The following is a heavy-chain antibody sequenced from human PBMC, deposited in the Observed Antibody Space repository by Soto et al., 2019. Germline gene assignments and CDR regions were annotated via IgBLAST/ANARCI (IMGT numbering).Heavy chain of an antibody. V-gene: IGHV3-74*01. CDR1: GFTFSSYW. CDR3: ASSDPFGDDTT. D-gene: IGHD4-17*01. Sequence: EVQLVESGGGLVQPGGSLRLSCAASGFTFSSYWMHWVRQAPGKGLVWVSRINSDGSSTSYADSVKGRFTISRDNAKNTRYLQMNSLRAEDTAVYYWASSDPFGDDTTWGQGTLVTGSS. CDR2: INSDGSST. J-gene: IGHJ5*02.